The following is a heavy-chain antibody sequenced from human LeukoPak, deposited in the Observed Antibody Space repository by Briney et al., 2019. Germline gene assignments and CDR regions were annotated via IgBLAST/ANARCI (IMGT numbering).Heavy chain of an antibody. Sequence: PSETLSLTCTVSGGSISSSSYYWGWIRQPPGKGLEWIGSIYYSGSTYYNPSLKSRVTISVDTSKNQFSLKLSSVTAADTAVYYCARRGSDGGYYYYYYMDVWGKGTTVTVSS. V-gene: IGHV4-39*07. J-gene: IGHJ6*03. CDR2: IYYSGST. CDR3: ARRGSDGGYYYYYYMDV. CDR1: GGSISSSSYY. D-gene: IGHD6-19*01.